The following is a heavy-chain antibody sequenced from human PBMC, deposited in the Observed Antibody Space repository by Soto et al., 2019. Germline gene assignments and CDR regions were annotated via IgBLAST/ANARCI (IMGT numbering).Heavy chain of an antibody. CDR1: GFTFSHYG. CDR2: ISYDEANK. Sequence: QVRLVESGGGVVQPGRSLRLSCEASGFTFSHYGMHWVRQAPGKGLEWVAVISYDEANKYYSDSVRGRFTISRDNSKNTLYLQMNSLSPGDTAVYYCAKVSLDCDSGTCYTAGLDSWGQGTLVTVSS. D-gene: IGHD2-2*02. J-gene: IGHJ4*02. CDR3: AKVSLDCDSGTCYTAGLDS. V-gene: IGHV3-30*18.